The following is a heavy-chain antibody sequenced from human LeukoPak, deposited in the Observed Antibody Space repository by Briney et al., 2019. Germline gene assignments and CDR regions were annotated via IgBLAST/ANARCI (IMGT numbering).Heavy chain of an antibody. V-gene: IGHV3-43*01. CDR2: ISWDGSSA. Sequence: GGSLRLSCAASGFTFGEYAMHWVRQVPGKGLEWVSVISWDGSSAYSADAVKGRFTISRDNSKNSLYLQMNSLRTEDTALYYCARGGLVVVPAAMYYWGQGTLVTVSS. J-gene: IGHJ4*02. CDR3: ARGGLVVVPAAMYY. CDR1: GFTFGEYA. D-gene: IGHD2-2*01.